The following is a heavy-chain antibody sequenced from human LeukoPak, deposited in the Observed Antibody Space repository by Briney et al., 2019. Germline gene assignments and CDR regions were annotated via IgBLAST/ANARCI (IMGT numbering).Heavy chain of an antibody. J-gene: IGHJ4*02. CDR1: GYTFTSYW. D-gene: IGHD2-2*01. CDR2: IYPGDSDT. Sequence: GESLQISCKGSGYTFTSYWTGWVRQMPGKGLEWMGIIYPGDSDTRYSPSFQGQVTMSADKSITTAYLQWSSLKASDTAMYYCARLGYCSRGTCYAFDYWGQGTLVTVSS. V-gene: IGHV5-51*01. CDR3: ARLGYCSRGTCYAFDY.